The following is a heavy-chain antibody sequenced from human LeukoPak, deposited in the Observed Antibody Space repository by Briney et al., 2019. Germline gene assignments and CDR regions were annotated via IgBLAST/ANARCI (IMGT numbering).Heavy chain of an antibody. CDR2: ISVYNVNT. J-gene: IGHJ4*02. Sequence: ASVKVSCKASGYTXTSYGISWVRQAPGQGLEWMGWISVYNVNTNYAQKFQGRVTMTTDTSTSTPYMELRSLRSDDTAVYYCARVLSGTTALDYWGQGTLVTVSS. CDR3: ARVLSGTTALDY. CDR1: GYTXTSYG. D-gene: IGHD1-20*01. V-gene: IGHV1-18*01.